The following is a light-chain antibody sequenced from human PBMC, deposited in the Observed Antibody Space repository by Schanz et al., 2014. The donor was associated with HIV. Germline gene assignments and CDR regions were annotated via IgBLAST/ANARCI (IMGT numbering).Light chain of an antibody. CDR1: QTIGRL. V-gene: IGKV1-5*03. CDR3: QQYGSYPWT. CDR2: MAS. Sequence: IQMTQSPSTVSTSVGDRVTITCRASQTIGRLLAWYQQKPGKAPKLLIYMASSLESGVPSRFSGSGSGTEFTLTLSSLQPDDFATYYCQQYGSYPWTFGQGTKVEVK. J-gene: IGKJ1*01.